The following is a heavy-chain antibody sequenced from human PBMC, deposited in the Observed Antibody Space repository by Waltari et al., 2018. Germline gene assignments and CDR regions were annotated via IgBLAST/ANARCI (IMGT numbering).Heavy chain of an antibody. J-gene: IGHJ4*02. V-gene: IGHV4-4*02. CDR1: VDSRIGNSF. D-gene: IGHD2-15*01. CDR3: ARDRGGGLYLDS. CDR2: VKRGRGT. Sequence: QLHLQESGQGLGKPSGTLAPPCVVSVDSRIGNSFWSGVRQSPGKRLEWLGQVKRGRGTNYSPSFASRVIMSLDTSINHFSLNMHSATAADTAVYYCARDRGGGLYLDSWGRGILVSVSP.